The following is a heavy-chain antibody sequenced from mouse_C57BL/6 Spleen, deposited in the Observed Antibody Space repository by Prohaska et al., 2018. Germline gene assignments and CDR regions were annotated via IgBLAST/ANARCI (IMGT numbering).Heavy chain of an antibody. CDR3: AREWHYGSSYVFAH. J-gene: IGHJ3*01. CDR2: IDPSDSYT. D-gene: IGHD1-1*01. CDR1: GYTFTSYW. Sequence: GQPRSSVKLSCQASGYTFTSYWMQWVKQRPGQGLEWIGEIDPSDSYTNYNQKFKGKATLTVDTSSSTAYMQLSSLTSEDSAVYYWAREWHYGSSYVFAHGGQGILVMVSA. V-gene: IGHV1-50*01.